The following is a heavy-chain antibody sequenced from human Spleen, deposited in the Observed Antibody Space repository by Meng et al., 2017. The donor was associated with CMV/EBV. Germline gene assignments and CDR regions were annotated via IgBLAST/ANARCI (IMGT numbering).Heavy chain of an antibody. V-gene: IGHV3-53*05. J-gene: IGHJ5*02. CDR2: IYSGGST. CDR3: ARDRGRYNWNDGEYNWFDP. CDR1: TVSSDY. Sequence: TVSSDYMSWVRQAPGKGVEWVSSIYSGGSTFYADSVKGRFTISRDNSKNTLYLQMNSLRAEDTAVYYCARDRGRYNWNDGEYNWFDPWGQGTLVTVSS. D-gene: IGHD1-1*01.